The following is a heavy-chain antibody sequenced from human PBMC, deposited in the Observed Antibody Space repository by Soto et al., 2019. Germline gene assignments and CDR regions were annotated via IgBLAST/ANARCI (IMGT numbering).Heavy chain of an antibody. CDR1: GFTFSSYA. J-gene: IGHJ4*02. CDR2: ISGRGGST. D-gene: IGHD2-15*01. CDR3: AKDQVVVVAAYFFDY. Sequence: GGSLRLSCAASGFTFSSYAMSWVRQAPGKGLEWVSAISGRGGSTYYADSVKGRFTISRDNSKNTLYLQMNSLRAEDTAVYYCAKDQVVVVAAYFFDYWGQGTLVTVSS. V-gene: IGHV3-23*01.